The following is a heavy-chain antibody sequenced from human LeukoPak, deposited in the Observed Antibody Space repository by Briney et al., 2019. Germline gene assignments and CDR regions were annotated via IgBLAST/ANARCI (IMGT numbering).Heavy chain of an antibody. Sequence: RPSETLSLTCAVYGGSFSGYYWSWIRQPPGKGLEWIGEINQSGSTNYNPSLKSRVTISVDTSKNPFSLKLSSVTAADTAVYYCARGRLSSRYCSSTSCYRESYWGQGTLVTVSS. CDR1: GGSFSGYY. V-gene: IGHV4-34*01. CDR3: ARGRLSSRYCSSTSCYRESY. D-gene: IGHD2-2*01. J-gene: IGHJ4*02. CDR2: INQSGST.